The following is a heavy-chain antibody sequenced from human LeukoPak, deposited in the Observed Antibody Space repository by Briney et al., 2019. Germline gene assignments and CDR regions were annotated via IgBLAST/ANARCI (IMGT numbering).Heavy chain of an antibody. D-gene: IGHD3-10*01. J-gene: IGHJ4*02. CDR1: GYTFTGYY. Sequence: GASVKVSCKASGYTFTGYYMHWVRQAPGQGLEWMGWINPNSGGTNYAQKFQGWVTMTRDTSISTAYMELSRLRSDDTAVYFCAKRVSYSAGSHFGYWGQGTLVTASS. CDR2: INPNSGGT. CDR3: AKRVSYSAGSHFGY. V-gene: IGHV1-2*04.